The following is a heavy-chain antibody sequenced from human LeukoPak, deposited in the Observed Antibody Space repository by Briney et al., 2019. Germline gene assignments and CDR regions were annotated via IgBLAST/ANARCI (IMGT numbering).Heavy chain of an antibody. D-gene: IGHD6-13*01. Sequence: GGSLRLSCAASRFTFDDYAMSWVRQAPGKGLEWVSGIDWNGGSTRYADSVKGRFTISRDNAKNSLYLQMNSLRAEDTALYYCARGAHSSSWYENYWGQGTQVTVSS. CDR1: RFTFDDYA. V-gene: IGHV3-20*04. CDR2: IDWNGGST. CDR3: ARGAHSSSWYENY. J-gene: IGHJ4*02.